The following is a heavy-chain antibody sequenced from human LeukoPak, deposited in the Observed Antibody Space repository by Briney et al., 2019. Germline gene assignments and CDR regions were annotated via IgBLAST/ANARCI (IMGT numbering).Heavy chain of an antibody. V-gene: IGHV3-66*01. CDR1: GFTVSSNY. Sequence: GGSLRLSCAASGFTVSSNYMSWVRQAPGKGLEWVSVIYSGGSTYYADSVKGRFTISSDNSKNTLYLQMNSLRAEDTAVYYCARDRGSGSYYNEDAFDIWGQGTMVTVSS. J-gene: IGHJ3*02. D-gene: IGHD3-10*01. CDR3: ARDRGSGSYYNEDAFDI. CDR2: IYSGGST.